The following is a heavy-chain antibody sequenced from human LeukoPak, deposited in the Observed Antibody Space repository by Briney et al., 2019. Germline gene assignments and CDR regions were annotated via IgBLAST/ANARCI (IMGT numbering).Heavy chain of an antibody. CDR2: IYPGDSDT. D-gene: IGHD6-13*01. CDR1: GYSFTSYW. Sequence: RGESLKISCKGSGYSFTSYWIGWVRQMPGKGLEWMGIIYPGDSDTRYSPSFQGQVTISADKSISTAYLQWSSLKASDTAMYYCARLRLPSSWYLYYYYYGMDVWGQGTTVTVSS. CDR3: ARLRLPSSWYLYYYYYGMDV. J-gene: IGHJ6*02. V-gene: IGHV5-51*01.